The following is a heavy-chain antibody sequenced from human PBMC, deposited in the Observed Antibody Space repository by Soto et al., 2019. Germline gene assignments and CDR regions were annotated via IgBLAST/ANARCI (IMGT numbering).Heavy chain of an antibody. CDR2: MSKGGART. CDR3: ARDSRKHPENSGMDV. Sequence: EVQLVETGGGWIQPGGSLRLSCVASGFTVRSKYMTWVRQAPGKGLARVSVMSKGGARTYYADSVRGRFSVSRDGSENTIFLQMNSLRVEDTARYYCARDSRKHPENSGMDVWGQGTTVIVSS. J-gene: IGHJ6*02. CDR1: GFTVRSKY. V-gene: IGHV3-53*02.